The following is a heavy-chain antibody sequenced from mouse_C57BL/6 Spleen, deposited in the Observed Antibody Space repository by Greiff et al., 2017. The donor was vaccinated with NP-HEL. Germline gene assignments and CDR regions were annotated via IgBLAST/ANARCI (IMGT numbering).Heavy chain of an antibody. CDR1: GYTFTDYE. CDR3: TRSIITTVVATRAWFAY. J-gene: IGHJ3*01. V-gene: IGHV1-15*01. CDR2: IDPETGGT. D-gene: IGHD1-1*01. Sequence: QVQLQQSGAELVRPGASVTLSCKASGYTFTDYEMHWVKQTPVHGLEWIGAIDPETGGTAYNQKFKGKAILTADKSSSTAYMELRSLTSEDSAVYYCTRSIITTVVATRAWFAYWGQGTLVTVSA.